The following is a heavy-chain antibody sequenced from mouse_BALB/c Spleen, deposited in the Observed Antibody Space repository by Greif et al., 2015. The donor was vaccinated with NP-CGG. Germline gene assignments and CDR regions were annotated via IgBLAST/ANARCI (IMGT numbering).Heavy chain of an antibody. V-gene: IGHV1-7*01. CDR2: INPSTGYT. J-gene: IGHJ2*01. Sequence: QVQLKESGAELAKPGASVKMSCKASGYTFTSYWMHWVKQRPGQGLEWIGYINPSTGYTEYNQKFKDKATLTADKSSSTAYMQLSSLTSEDSAVYYCARSGLLLRNYFDYWGQGTTLTVSS. CDR3: ARSGLLLRNYFDY. CDR1: GYTFTSYW. D-gene: IGHD1-1*01.